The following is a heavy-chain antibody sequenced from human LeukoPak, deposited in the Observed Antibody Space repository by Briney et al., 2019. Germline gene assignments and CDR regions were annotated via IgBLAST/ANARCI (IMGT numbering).Heavy chain of an antibody. Sequence: SVKVSCKASGGTFSSYAISWVRQAPGQGLEWMGGIIPILGTAKYAQKFQGRVTVTEDESTRTAYMELSNLRSEDTAIYYCARGTDTIFGVVMLGDIWGQGTMVTVSS. V-gene: IGHV1-69*19. CDR3: ARGTDTIFGVVMLGDI. D-gene: IGHD3-3*01. CDR1: GGTFSSYA. J-gene: IGHJ3*02. CDR2: IIPILGTA.